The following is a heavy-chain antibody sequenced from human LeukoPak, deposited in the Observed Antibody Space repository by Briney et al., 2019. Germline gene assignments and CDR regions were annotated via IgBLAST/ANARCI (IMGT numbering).Heavy chain of an antibody. Sequence: GSLRLSCAASGFTFSSDAMSWVRQAPGKGLEWVSAISGSGGSTSYADSVKGRFTISRDNSKNTLYLQMNSLRAEDTAVYYCAKDRVVVVPAAIDAFDIWGQGTMVTVPS. CDR3: AKDRVVVVPAAIDAFDI. J-gene: IGHJ3*02. D-gene: IGHD2-2*01. CDR1: GFTFSSDA. CDR2: ISGSGGST. V-gene: IGHV3-23*01.